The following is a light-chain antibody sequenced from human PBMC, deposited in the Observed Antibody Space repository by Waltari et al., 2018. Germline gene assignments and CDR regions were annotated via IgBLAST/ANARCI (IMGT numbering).Light chain of an antibody. CDR1: QIIFRA. CDR3: QHYVRLPVT. Sequence: EIMLTQSPGTLSLSPGERATLSCRASQIIFRALAWYQQKPGQAPRLLIYDVSTGASGIPDRFSGSGSGTDFSLTISRLEPEDFAVYYCQHYVRLPVTFGQGTKLEFK. V-gene: IGKV3-20*01. J-gene: IGKJ1*01. CDR2: DVS.